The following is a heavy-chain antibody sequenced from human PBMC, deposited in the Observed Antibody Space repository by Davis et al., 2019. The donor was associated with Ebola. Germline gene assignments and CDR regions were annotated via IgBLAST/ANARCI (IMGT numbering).Heavy chain of an antibody. CDR2: FYYSGIT. Sequence: PSETLSLTCTVSGVSIGSSAYYWGWFRQPPGKGLDWTGSFYYSGITYYNPSLRSRLIISADTSNNRLSLKLSSMTAADTALYYCARGRDIMEARYFDYWGQGTLVTVSS. D-gene: IGHD3-10*01. J-gene: IGHJ4*02. CDR1: GVSIGSSAYY. CDR3: ARGRDIMEARYFDY. V-gene: IGHV4-39*01.